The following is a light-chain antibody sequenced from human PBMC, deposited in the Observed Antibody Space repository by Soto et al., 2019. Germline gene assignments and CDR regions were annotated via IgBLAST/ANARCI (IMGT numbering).Light chain of an antibody. V-gene: IGKV3-11*01. CDR1: PSVTNY. Sequence: EIVLTQSPATLSLSPGERATLSWRASPSVTNYLAWYQQKPGQPPRLLIYGAFNRAAGIPARFSGSGSGTDFTLTISSLEPEDSAVYYCQQRNIWPPVTFGQGTRLEI. CDR3: QQRNIWPPVT. CDR2: GAF. J-gene: IGKJ5*01.